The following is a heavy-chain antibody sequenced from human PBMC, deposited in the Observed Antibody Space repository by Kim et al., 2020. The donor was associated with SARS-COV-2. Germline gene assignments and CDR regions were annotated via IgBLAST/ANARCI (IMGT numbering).Heavy chain of an antibody. D-gene: IGHD3-22*01. CDR2: INTNTGNP. CDR1: GYTFTSYA. CDR3: ARDKEGGHYYDSSGSTFDY. V-gene: IGHV7-4-1*02. Sequence: ASVKVSCKASGYTFTSYAMNWVRQAPGQGLEWMGWINTNTGNPTYAQGFTGRFVFSLDTSVSTAYLQISSLKAEDTAVYYCARDKEGGHYYDSSGSTFDYWGQGTLVTVSS. J-gene: IGHJ4*02.